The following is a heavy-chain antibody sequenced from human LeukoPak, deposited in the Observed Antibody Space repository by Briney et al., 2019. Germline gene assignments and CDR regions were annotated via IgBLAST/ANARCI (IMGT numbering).Heavy chain of an antibody. CDR3: ARLRTAYSSGWYRRNDAFDI. CDR2: IYTSGST. CDR1: GGSVSSYY. J-gene: IGHJ3*02. V-gene: IGHV4-4*07. Sequence: SETLSLTCTVSGGSVSSYYWSWIRQPAGKGLEWIGRIYTSGSTNYNPSLKSRVTMSVDTSKNQFSLKLSSVTAADTAVYYCARLRTAYSSGWYRRNDAFDIWGQGTMVTVSS. D-gene: IGHD6-19*01.